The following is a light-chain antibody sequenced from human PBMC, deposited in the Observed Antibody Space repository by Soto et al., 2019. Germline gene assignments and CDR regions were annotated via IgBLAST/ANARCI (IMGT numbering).Light chain of an antibody. CDR2: RAS. J-gene: IGKJ3*01. CDR1: QSINNW. CDR3: QHYNTYSGT. Sequence: DIQMTQSPSTLSASVGDTVTITCRASQSINNWLAWYQQKPGKAPKLLIYRASTLESGVPSRFSGSGSGTEFTLTISSLQPDDFSTYYCQHYNTYSGTFGPGTKVDI. V-gene: IGKV1-5*03.